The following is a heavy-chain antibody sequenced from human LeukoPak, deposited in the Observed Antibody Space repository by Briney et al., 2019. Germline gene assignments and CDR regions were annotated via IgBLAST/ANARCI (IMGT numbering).Heavy chain of an antibody. CDR2: ISDDGSYT. CDR1: GFSLSSHW. J-gene: IGHJ4*02. V-gene: IGHV3-74*01. CDR3: ASFGISWRSSY. D-gene: IGHD2-21*01. Sequence: GGSLRLSCAASGFSLSSHWVHWVRHAPGKGLVWVSRISDDGSYTSNVDSVKGRFTISRDNVNNMLYLHMNSLRAEDTAVYYCASFGISWRSSYWGQGTLVTVSS.